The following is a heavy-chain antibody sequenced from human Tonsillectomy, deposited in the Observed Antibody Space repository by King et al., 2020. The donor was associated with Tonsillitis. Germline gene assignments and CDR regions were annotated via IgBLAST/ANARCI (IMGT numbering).Heavy chain of an antibody. Sequence: ITLKESGPTLVKPTQTLTLTCTFSGFSLSTSGVGVGWIRQPPGKALEWLALIYWNDDKRYSPSLKSRLTITKDTSKNQVVLTMTNMDPVDTATYYCAHRHARVSPSGFDYWGQGTLVTVSS. CDR3: AHRHARVSPSGFDY. D-gene: IGHD4-17*01. V-gene: IGHV2-5*01. CDR1: GFSLSTSGVG. CDR2: IYWNDDK. J-gene: IGHJ4*02.